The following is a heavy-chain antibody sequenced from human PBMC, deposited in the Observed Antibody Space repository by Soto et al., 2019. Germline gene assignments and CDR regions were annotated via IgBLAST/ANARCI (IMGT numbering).Heavy chain of an antibody. CDR1: GFTFSSYA. V-gene: IGHV3-23*01. D-gene: IGHD6-19*01. CDR2: ISSSGDST. J-gene: IGHJ4*02. Sequence: EVQLLESGGGLVQPGGSLRLSCAASGFTFSSYAMSWVRQAPGKGLVWVSTISSSGDSTYYADSVKGRFTISRDNSKNTLYLQMSSLRAEDTAVHYCAKEKGGLAVAATDYWGQGTLVTVSS. CDR3: AKEKGGLAVAATDY.